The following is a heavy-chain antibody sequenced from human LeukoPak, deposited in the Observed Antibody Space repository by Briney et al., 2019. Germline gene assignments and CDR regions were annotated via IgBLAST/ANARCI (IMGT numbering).Heavy chain of an antibody. CDR2: IYTSGST. V-gene: IGHV4-61*02. D-gene: IGHD2-2*01. CDR1: GGSISSGSYY. Sequence: SETLSLTCTVPGGSISSGSYYWSWIRQPAGKGLEWIGRIYTSGSTNYNPSLKSRVTISVDTSKNQFSLKLSSVTAADTAVYYCAREGEDCSSTSCYRWFDPWGQGTLVTVSS. CDR3: AREGEDCSSTSCYRWFDP. J-gene: IGHJ5*02.